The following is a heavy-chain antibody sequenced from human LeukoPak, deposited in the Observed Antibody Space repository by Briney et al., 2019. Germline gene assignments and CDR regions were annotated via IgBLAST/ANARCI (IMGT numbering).Heavy chain of an antibody. J-gene: IGHJ5*02. CDR1: GYSISSGYY. CDR3: ASGYCSSTSCIGFDP. D-gene: IGHD2-2*03. V-gene: IGHV4-38-2*02. CDR2: IYHSGST. Sequence: SETLSLTCTVSGYSISSGYYWGWIRQPPGKGLEWIGGIYHSGSTYYNPSLKSRVIISVDTSKNQFSLKLSSVTAADTAVYYCASGYCSSTSCIGFDPWGQGTLVTVSS.